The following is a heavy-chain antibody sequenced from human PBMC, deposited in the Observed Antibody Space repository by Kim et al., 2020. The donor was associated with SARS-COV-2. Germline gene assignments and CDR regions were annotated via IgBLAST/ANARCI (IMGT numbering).Heavy chain of an antibody. J-gene: IGHJ4*02. D-gene: IGHD1-20*01. Sequence: GGSLRLSCVASGFTFSGYSMNWVLQAPGKGLEWVSSLDRAGSNIYYADSVKGRFTISRDNVKDSLFLQMNSLRAEDTALYYCARGAGDNWTYGGFIDYWGQGTLVTVSS. CDR1: GFTFSGYS. CDR3: ARGAGDNWTYGGFIDY. V-gene: IGHV3-21*01. CDR2: LDRAGSNI.